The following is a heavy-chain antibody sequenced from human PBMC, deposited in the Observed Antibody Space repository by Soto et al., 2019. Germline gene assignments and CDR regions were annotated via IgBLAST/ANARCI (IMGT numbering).Heavy chain of an antibody. CDR1: GFSLRTTGVG. V-gene: IGHV2-5*01. CDR3: AHTLGLPVDY. J-gene: IGHJ4*02. CDR2: ICWNDDK. Sequence: QITLKESGPTLVKPTQTLTLTCTYSGFSLRTTGVGVGWIRQPPGKALEWPGIICWNDDKRYSPSLKGRFTLXGDISKSQVVPTMTNMDPADTATYYCAHTLGLPVDYWGQGPLGYFSS. D-gene: IGHD3-16*01.